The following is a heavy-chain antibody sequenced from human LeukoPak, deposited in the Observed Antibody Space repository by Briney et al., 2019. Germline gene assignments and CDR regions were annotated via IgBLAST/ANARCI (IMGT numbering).Heavy chain of an antibody. CDR3: AKDWIQFNRVFDCFDS. CDR1: GFPFETNA. V-gene: IGHV3-23*01. J-gene: IGHJ4*02. D-gene: IGHD5-18*01. Sequence: GVSLRLSCATSGFPFETNAMSWVRQAPGKGLEWVATIGNTETFYADSVTGRFTISRDNSKNTVNLQMNRLRVEDTAIYYCAKDWIQFNRVFDCFDSWGQGTLVTVSS. CDR2: IGNTET.